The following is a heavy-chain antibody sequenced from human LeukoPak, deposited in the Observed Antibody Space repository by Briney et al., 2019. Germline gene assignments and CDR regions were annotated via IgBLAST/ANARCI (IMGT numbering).Heavy chain of an antibody. CDR2: ISAYNGNT. V-gene: IGHV1-18*01. J-gene: IGHJ3*02. D-gene: IGHD6-19*01. CDR1: GYTFTSYG. Sequence: GASVKVSCKASGYTFTSYGISWVRQAPGQGLEWMGWISAYNGNTNYAQKLQGRVTMTTGTSTSTAYMELRSLRSDDTAVYYCASPRNLIAVAGTHAFDIWGQGTMVTVSS. CDR3: ASPRNLIAVAGTHAFDI.